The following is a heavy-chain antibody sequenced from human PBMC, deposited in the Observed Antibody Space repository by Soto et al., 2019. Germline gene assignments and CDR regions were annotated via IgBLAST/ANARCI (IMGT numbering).Heavy chain of an antibody. Sequence: PGGSLRLSCAASGFTFSSYWMSWVRQAPGEGLEWVANIKQDGSEKYYVDSVKGRFTISRDNAKNSLYLQMNSLRAEDTAVYYCARSRGAYCSGGRCYPTSDAFDIWGQGTMVTVSS. V-gene: IGHV3-7*01. CDR1: GFTFSSYW. D-gene: IGHD2-15*01. CDR3: ARSRGAYCSGGRCYPTSDAFDI. CDR2: IKQDGSEK. J-gene: IGHJ3*02.